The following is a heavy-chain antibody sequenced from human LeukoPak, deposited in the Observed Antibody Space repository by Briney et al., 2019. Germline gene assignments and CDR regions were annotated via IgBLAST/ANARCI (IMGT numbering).Heavy chain of an antibody. D-gene: IGHD3-10*01. J-gene: IGHJ3*02. CDR1: GFTFSNAW. CDR2: IKSKTDGGTT. CDR3: TTKLLWSPDALDI. Sequence: GGSLRLSCAASGFTFSNAWMSWVRQAPGKGLEWVGRIKSKTDGGTTDYAAPVKGRFTISRDDPKNTLYLQMNSLKTEDTAVYYCTTKLLWSPDALDIWGQGTMVTVSS. V-gene: IGHV3-15*01.